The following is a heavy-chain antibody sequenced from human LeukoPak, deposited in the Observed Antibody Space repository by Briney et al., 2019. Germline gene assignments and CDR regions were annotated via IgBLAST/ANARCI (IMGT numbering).Heavy chain of an antibody. J-gene: IGHJ3*02. CDR1: GYTFTGYY. Sequence: ASVKVSCKASGYTFTGYYMHWVRQAPGQGLEWMGWINPNSGGTNCAQKFQGRVTMTRDTSISTAYMELSRLRSDDTAVYYCARASQYCGGDCYRPADAFDIWGQGTMVTVSS. CDR3: ARASQYCGGDCYRPADAFDI. D-gene: IGHD2-21*02. V-gene: IGHV1-2*02. CDR2: INPNSGGT.